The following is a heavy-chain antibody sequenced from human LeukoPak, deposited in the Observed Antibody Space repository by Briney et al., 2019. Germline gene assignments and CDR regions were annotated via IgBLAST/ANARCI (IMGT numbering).Heavy chain of an antibody. CDR2: ISAYNGNT. CDR3: ARLGAAGIGYRNASDI. V-gene: IGHV1-18*04. CDR1: GYTFTSYG. Sequence: GASVKVSCKASGYTFTSYGISWVRQAPGQGLEWMGWISAYNGNTNYAQKLQGRVTMTIDTSTSTAYMELRSLRSDDTAVYYCARLGAAGIGYRNASDIWGQGTMVTVSS. J-gene: IGHJ3*02. D-gene: IGHD6-13*01.